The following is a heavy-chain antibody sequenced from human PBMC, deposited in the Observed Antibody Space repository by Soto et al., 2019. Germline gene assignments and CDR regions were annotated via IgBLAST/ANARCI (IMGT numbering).Heavy chain of an antibody. CDR2: IHAGGET. CDR3: ARDSVDGYDGLFDY. D-gene: IGHD5-12*01. Sequence: GGSLRLSSAASGFPVSSNYMSWVRQAPGKGLEWVSVIHAGGETYYADSVKGRFTISRDNSKNSLYLQMNSLRAEDTAVYYCARDSVDGYDGLFDYWGQGTPVTVSS. J-gene: IGHJ4*02. V-gene: IGHV3-66*01. CDR1: GFPVSSNY.